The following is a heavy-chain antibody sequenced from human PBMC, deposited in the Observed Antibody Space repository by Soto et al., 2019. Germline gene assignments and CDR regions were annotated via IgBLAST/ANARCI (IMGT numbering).Heavy chain of an antibody. CDR3: ASQGYDSSGFFDY. D-gene: IGHD3-22*01. J-gene: IGHJ4*02. V-gene: IGHV3-30-3*01. CDR2: ISYDGSNK. CDR1: GFTFSSYA. Sequence: QVQLVESGGGVVQPGRSLRLSCAASGFTFSSYAMHWVRQAPGKGLEWVAVISYDGSNKYYADSVKGRFTISRDNSKNTLYLQMNSLRAEDTAVYYCASQGYDSSGFFDYWGQGTLVTVSS.